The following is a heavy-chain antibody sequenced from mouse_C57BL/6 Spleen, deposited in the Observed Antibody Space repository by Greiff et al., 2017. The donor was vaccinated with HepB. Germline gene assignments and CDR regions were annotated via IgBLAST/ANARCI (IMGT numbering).Heavy chain of an antibody. Sequence: EVKLQESGPGLVKPSQSLSLTCSVTGYSITSGYYWNWIRQFPGNKLEWMGYISYDGSNNYNPSLKNRISITRDTSKNQFFLKLNSVTTEDTATYYCAREGFRIYYYGSTLRFAYWGQGTLVTVSA. CDR1: GYSITSGYY. CDR3: AREGFRIYYYGSTLRFAY. V-gene: IGHV3-6*01. J-gene: IGHJ3*01. D-gene: IGHD1-1*01. CDR2: ISYDGSN.